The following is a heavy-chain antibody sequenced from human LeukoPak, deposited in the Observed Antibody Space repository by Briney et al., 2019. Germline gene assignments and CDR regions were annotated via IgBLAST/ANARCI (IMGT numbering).Heavy chain of an antibody. CDR1: GGSFSDYY. J-gene: IGHJ6*02. V-gene: IGHV4-34*01. CDR2: INHSGST. Sequence: SETLSLTCAVFGGSFSDYYWTWIRQPPGKGLEWIGEINHSGSTNYNPSLKSRVTLSVDTSKNQFSLKLSSVTAADTAVYYCARGTRDTSDYYYDPRYYYYYGMDVWGQGTTVTVSS. D-gene: IGHD3-22*01. CDR3: ARGTRDTSDYYYDPRYYYYYGMDV.